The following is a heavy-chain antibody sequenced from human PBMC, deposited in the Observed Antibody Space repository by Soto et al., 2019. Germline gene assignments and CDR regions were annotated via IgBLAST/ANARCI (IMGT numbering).Heavy chain of an antibody. CDR2: ISPYNSNT. D-gene: IGHD3-22*01. V-gene: IGHV1-18*01. J-gene: IGHJ4*02. Sequence: QVQLVQSGAEVMKPGASVRVSCKASGYTFTSYGINWVRQAPGQGLGRMGWISPYNSNTHYVEKFQGRVTMTTDTSRKIAYMELRSLPSDDTAVYFCSRDYDGSAFEYWGQGIPVTVSS. CDR1: GYTFTSYG. CDR3: SRDYDGSAFEY.